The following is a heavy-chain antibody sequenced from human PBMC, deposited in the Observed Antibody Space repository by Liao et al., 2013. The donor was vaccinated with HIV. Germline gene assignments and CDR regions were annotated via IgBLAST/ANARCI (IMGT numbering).Heavy chain of an antibody. V-gene: IGHV4-39*07. Sequence: QVQLQESGPGLVKPSETLSVTCTVSGGSIRSNFYYWAWIRQPPGKGLEWIGSIFYSGSTYYNPSLMSRVTISVDTSKNLFSLKLTSVTAADTAVYYCARVGDSSGYYPYYWGQGTLVTVSS. CDR2: IFYSGST. CDR3: ARVGDSSGYYPYY. CDR1: GGSIRSNFYY. J-gene: IGHJ4*02. D-gene: IGHD3-22*01.